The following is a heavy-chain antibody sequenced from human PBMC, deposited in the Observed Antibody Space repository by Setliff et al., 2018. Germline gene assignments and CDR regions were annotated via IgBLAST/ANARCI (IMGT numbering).Heavy chain of an antibody. J-gene: IGHJ4*02. D-gene: IGHD2-15*01. Sequence: PGGSLRLSCAVSGFTFSSYGIHWVRQAPGKGLEYVAGIGSNGGRTYYADSAKGRFTSSRDHSKNTLYLQMGSMSAEDMAVYYCARMMRPPWDCSGGSCYSRAFDYWGQGTRGTVSS. CDR1: GFTFSSYG. CDR2: IGSNGGRT. CDR3: ARMMRPPWDCSGGSCYSRAFDY. V-gene: IGHV3-64*02.